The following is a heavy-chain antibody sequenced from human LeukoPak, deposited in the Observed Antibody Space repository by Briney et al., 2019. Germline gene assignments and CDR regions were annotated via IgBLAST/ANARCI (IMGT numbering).Heavy chain of an antibody. V-gene: IGHV3-7*01. D-gene: IGHD3-10*02. Sequence: GGSLRLSCAASGFTFSSYWMNWVRLAPGKGLEWVANIKEDGSEKYYVDSVKGRFTFSSDNAKNSLYLQMNSLRAEDTAVYYCAELGITMIGGVWGKGTTVTISS. CDR3: AELGITMIGGV. CDR1: GFTFSSYW. CDR2: IKEDGSEK. J-gene: IGHJ6*04.